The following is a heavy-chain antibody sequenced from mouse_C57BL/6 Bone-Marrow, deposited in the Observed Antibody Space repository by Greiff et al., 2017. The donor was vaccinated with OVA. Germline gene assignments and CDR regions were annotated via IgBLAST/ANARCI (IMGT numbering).Heavy chain of an antibody. Sequence: VQLKQSGTVLARPGASVKMSCKTSGYTFTSYWMHWVKQRPGQGLEWLGAIYPGNSDTSYNQKFKGKAKLTAVTSARTAYMELSSLTNEDSAVYYCTRGKLGRMGFAYWGQGTLVTVSA. D-gene: IGHD4-1*01. V-gene: IGHV1-5*01. CDR2: IYPGNSDT. CDR3: TRGKLGRMGFAY. CDR1: GYTFTSYW. J-gene: IGHJ3*01.